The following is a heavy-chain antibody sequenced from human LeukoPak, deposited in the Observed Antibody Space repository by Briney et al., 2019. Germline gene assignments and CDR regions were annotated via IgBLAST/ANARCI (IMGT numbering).Heavy chain of an antibody. Sequence: SETLCLTCAVSGDSINSINWWSWVRQPPGQGLEWIGEMYHTGGFNYNPSLKSRVTISLDKSQNQFSLRLSSVTAADTAVYYCARNPRDGYTFDYWGQGTLVTVSS. CDR1: GDSINSINW. D-gene: IGHD5-24*01. CDR3: ARNPRDGYTFDY. V-gene: IGHV4-4*02. J-gene: IGHJ4*02. CDR2: MYHTGGF.